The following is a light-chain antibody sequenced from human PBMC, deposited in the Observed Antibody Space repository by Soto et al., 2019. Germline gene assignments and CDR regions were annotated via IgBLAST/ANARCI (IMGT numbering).Light chain of an antibody. CDR3: QHRYNWLIT. CDR2: DAS. Sequence: EIVMTQSPVTLSVSPGERATLSCRASQNISRSLAWYQQKPGQAPRLLIYDASNRATGIPARFSGSGSGTDFTLTISSLEPEDFAVYYCQHRYNWLITFGQGTRLEIK. J-gene: IGKJ5*01. V-gene: IGKV3-11*01. CDR1: QNISRS.